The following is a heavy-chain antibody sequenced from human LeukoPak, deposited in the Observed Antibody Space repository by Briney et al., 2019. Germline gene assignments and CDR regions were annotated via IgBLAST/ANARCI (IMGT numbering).Heavy chain of an antibody. V-gene: IGHV3-23*01. J-gene: IGHJ4*02. CDR2: ISGSGGST. Sequence: PGGSLRLSCAASGFTFSSYAMSWVRQAPGEGLEWVSAISGSGGSTYYADSVKGRFTISRDNSKNTLYLQMNSLRAEDTAVYYCARGEWSDSSGYHYWGQGTLVTVSS. D-gene: IGHD3-22*01. CDR1: GFTFSSYA. CDR3: ARGEWSDSSGYHY.